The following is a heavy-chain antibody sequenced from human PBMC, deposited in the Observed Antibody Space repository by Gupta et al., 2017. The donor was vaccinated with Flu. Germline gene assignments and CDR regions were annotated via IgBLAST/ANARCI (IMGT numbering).Heavy chain of an antibody. J-gene: IGHJ6*03. CDR3: AKRSVTTGLYQYYHMDV. D-gene: IGHD4-17*01. V-gene: IGHV3-30*18. Sequence: QMQLVESGGGVVQPGESLRLSCEAYGFPFGTFGMYWVRQPPGKGLEWVALISFYVQNKKYADTVMGRFTVSRDNPKKTLFLENDGLRPEDTAIYYGAKRSVTTGLYQYYHMDVWGKGTTVTVSS. CDR2: ISFYVQNK. CDR1: GFPFGTFG.